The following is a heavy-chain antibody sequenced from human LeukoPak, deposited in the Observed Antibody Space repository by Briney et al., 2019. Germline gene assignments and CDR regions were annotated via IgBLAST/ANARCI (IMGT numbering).Heavy chain of an antibody. CDR3: ARNPGNWGEVYYFDH. CDR2: ISYDGSNK. Sequence: PGRSLRLSCAASGFTFSSYAMHWVRQAPGKGLEWVAVISYDGSNKYYADSVKGRFTISRDNSKNTVHLQMNSLRAEDTAVYYCARNPGNWGEVYYFDHWGQGTLVTVSS. V-gene: IGHV3-30*14. CDR1: GFTFSSYA. J-gene: IGHJ4*02. D-gene: IGHD7-27*01.